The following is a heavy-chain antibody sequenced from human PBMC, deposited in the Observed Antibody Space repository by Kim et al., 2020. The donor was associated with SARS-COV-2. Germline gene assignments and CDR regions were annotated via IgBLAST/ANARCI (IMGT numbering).Heavy chain of an antibody. V-gene: IGHV7-4-1*02. D-gene: IGHD3-16*01. CDR3: ARVRGTLGGYFDY. Sequence: YAQGFTGRFVFSLDTSVSTAYLQISSLKAEDTAVYYCARVRGTLGGYFDYWGQGTLVTVSS. J-gene: IGHJ4*02.